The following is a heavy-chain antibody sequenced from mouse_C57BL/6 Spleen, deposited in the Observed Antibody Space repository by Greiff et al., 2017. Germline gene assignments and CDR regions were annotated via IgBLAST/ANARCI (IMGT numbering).Heavy chain of an antibody. CDR3: ARGYYYGSSFFMDY. Sequence: VQLKESGPELVKPGASVKISCKASGYSFTDYNMNWVKQSNGKSLEWIGVINPNYGTTSYNQKFKGKATLTVDQSSSTAYMQLNSLTSEDSAVYYCARGYYYGSSFFMDYWGQGTSVTVSS. J-gene: IGHJ4*01. D-gene: IGHD1-1*01. CDR1: GYSFTDYN. CDR2: INPNYGTT. V-gene: IGHV1-39*01.